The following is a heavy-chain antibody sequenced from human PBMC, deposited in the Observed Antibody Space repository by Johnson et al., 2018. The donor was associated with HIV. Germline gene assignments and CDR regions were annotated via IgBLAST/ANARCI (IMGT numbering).Heavy chain of an antibody. CDR3: ARGGGDCGGDCFLGAFDI. J-gene: IGHJ3*02. CDR2: ISWNGGST. Sequence: VQLVESGGGVVQPGGSLRLSCAASGFTVSSNYMSWVRQAPGKGLEWVSGISWNGGSTGYADSVEGRFTISRDNAKNSLYLQMHSLRAEDTALYYCARGGGDCGGDCFLGAFDIWGQGTMVTVSS. CDR1: GFTVSSNY. D-gene: IGHD2-21*01. V-gene: IGHV3-20*04.